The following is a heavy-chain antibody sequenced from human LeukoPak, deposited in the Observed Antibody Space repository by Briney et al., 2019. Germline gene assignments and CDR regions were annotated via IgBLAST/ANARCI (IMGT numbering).Heavy chain of an antibody. CDR2: MNPNSGNT. Sequence: GASVKVSCKASGYTFTSYDINWVRQATGQGLEWMGWMNPNSGNTGYAQKFQGRVTMTRNTSISTAYMELSSLRSEDTAVYYCARDYDSSGYPHDAFDIWGQGTMVTVSS. CDR3: ARDYDSSGYPHDAFDI. J-gene: IGHJ3*02. CDR1: GYTFTSYD. V-gene: IGHV1-8*01. D-gene: IGHD3-22*01.